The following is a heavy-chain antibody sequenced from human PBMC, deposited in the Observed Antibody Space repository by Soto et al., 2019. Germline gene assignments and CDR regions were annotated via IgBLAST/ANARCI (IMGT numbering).Heavy chain of an antibody. V-gene: IGHV4-31*03. CDR1: GGSISNGGYY. D-gene: IGHD2-2*02. J-gene: IGHJ4*02. CDR2: IYYSGST. CDR3: ARAPLYPDY. Sequence: SETLSLTCTVSGGSISNGGYYWSWIRQHPGKGLEWIGYIYYSGSTYYNPSLKSRVTISVDTSKNQFSLKLTSVTAADTAVYYCARAPLYPDYWAREPWSPSPQ.